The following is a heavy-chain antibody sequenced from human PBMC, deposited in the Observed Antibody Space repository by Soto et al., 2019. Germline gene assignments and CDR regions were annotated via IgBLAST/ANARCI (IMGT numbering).Heavy chain of an antibody. CDR1: GFTVSSNY. Sequence: EVQLVESGGGLIQPGGSLRLSCAASGFTVSSNYMSWVRQAPGKGLEWVSVIYSGGSTYYADSVKGRFTISRDNSKNTLYLQMNSLRAEDTAVYYCARVRARDSSSRYGMDVWGQGTTVTVSS. J-gene: IGHJ6*02. D-gene: IGHD6-13*01. V-gene: IGHV3-53*01. CDR3: ARVRARDSSSRYGMDV. CDR2: IYSGGST.